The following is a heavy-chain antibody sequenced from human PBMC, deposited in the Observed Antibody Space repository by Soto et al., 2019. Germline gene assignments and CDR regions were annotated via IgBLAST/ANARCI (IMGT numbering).Heavy chain of an antibody. CDR3: DGLKHTSCLRFDP. V-gene: IGHV4-30-2*01. Sequence: SEALSLTCAVSGDSYSISTYSWSWIRQPPGKALEWVGSIYQSGVTPYNPSLKSRVTISLDRSNTKYSLKLSSVTDANTAVYYCDGLKHTSCLRFDPWGPGILFTVS. J-gene: IGHJ5*01. CDR1: GDSYSISTYS. D-gene: IGHD2-2*01. CDR2: IYQSGVT.